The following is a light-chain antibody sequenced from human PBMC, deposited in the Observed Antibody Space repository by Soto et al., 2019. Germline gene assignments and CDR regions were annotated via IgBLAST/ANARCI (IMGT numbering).Light chain of an antibody. CDR3: EHYGGLWT. V-gene: IGKV1-5*01. CDR2: DAS. J-gene: IGKJ1*01. CDR1: QTITNR. Sequence: DIEMTQSPSTVSASVGDRVTITCRASQTITNRLAWYQQKPGKAPKVLIYDASILESGVPSRFSGSGSGTEFILTVSSLQPDDFATYYCEHYGGLWTVGQGTKVEV.